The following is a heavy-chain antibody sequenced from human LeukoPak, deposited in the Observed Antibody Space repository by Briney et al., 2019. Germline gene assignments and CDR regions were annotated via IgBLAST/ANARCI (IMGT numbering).Heavy chain of an antibody. CDR1: VGYIISSSYH. D-gene: IGHD2/OR15-2a*01. CDR3: AGLISPGWFDP. J-gene: IGHJ5*02. Sequence: SQTEPLMYTLRVGYIISSSYHWICIRKPPGKVLEWIGSIYYSGSTSYNPSHKSRVDISVDTYKNQFSLKLSSVTAADTAVYYCAGLISPGWFDPWGQGTLVTVSS. CDR2: IYYSGST. V-gene: IGHV4-39*01.